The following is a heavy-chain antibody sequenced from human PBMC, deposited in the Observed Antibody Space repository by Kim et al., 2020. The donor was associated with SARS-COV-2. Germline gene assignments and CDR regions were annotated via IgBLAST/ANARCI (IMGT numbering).Heavy chain of an antibody. Sequence: GGSLRLSCAASGFTFSSYSMNWVRQAPGKGLEWVSSISSSSSYIYYADSVKGRFTISRDNAKNSLYLQMNSLRAEDTAVYYCARDAYSGSSLHAFDIWGQGTMVTVSS. CDR3: ARDAYSGSSLHAFDI. D-gene: IGHD1-26*01. CDR2: ISSSSSYI. J-gene: IGHJ3*02. CDR1: GFTFSSYS. V-gene: IGHV3-21*01.